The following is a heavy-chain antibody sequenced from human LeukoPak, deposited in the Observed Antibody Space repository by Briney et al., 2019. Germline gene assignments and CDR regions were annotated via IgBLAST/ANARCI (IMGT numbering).Heavy chain of an antibody. CDR2: IIPIFGIA. J-gene: IGHJ4*02. CDR1: GGTFSSYA. V-gene: IGHV1-69*04. D-gene: IGHD4-17*01. CDR3: ARDHETTVNYFDY. Sequence: GASAKVSCKASGGTFSSYAISWVRQAPGQGLEWMGRIIPIFGIANYAQKFQGRVTITADKSTSTAYMELSSLRSEDTAVYYCARDHETTVNYFDYWGQGTLVTVSS.